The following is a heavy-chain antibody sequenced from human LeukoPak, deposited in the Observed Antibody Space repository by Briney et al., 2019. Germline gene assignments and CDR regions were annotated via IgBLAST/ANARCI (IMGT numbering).Heavy chain of an antibody. Sequence: PSETLSLTCALHGGSLCGYYWCGIRQPLGKGLEWIGEINLGEVTNYNPSLKSRVTISVDTSKNQFSLNLSSATVADTSVYYCARGFAYSGGDWYALWGLDGWGKGTTGTVSA. CDR2: INLGEVT. CDR1: GGSLCGYY. CDR3: ARGFAYSGGDWYALWGLDG. J-gene: IGHJ6*04. D-gene: IGHD2-21*02. V-gene: IGHV4-34*01.